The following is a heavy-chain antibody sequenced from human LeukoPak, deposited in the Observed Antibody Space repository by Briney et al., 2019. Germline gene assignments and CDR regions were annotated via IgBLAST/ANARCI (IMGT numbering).Heavy chain of an antibody. D-gene: IGHD2-2*02. CDR1: GGSISSYY. CDR2: IYYSGST. CDR3: ARQGYCSSTSCYTSFDY. J-gene: IGHJ4*02. V-gene: IGHV4-59*08. Sequence: SETLSLTCTVSGGSISSYYWNWIRQPPGKGLEWIGYIYYSGSTNYNPSLKSRVTISVDTSKNQFSLKLSSVTAADTAVYYCARQGYCSSTSCYTSFDYWGQGTLVTVSS.